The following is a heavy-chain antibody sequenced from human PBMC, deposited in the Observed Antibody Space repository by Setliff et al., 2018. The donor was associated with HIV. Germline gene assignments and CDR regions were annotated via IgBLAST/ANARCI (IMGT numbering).Heavy chain of an antibody. CDR1: GYSIISGDY. D-gene: IGHD6-19*01. Sequence: SETLSLTCRVSGYSIISGDYWGWIRQPPGKGLEWIGSIYRTGSTYYNPSLKSRITMSIDTSKNQFSVNLSSVTAADTAVYHCARRNSGWYDAFDIWGQGTMVTVSS. V-gene: IGHV4-38-2*01. CDR3: ARRNSGWYDAFDI. CDR2: IYRTGST. J-gene: IGHJ3*02.